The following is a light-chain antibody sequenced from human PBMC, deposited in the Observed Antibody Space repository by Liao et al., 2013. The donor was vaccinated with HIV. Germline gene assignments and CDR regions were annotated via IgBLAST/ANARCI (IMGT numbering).Light chain of an antibody. Sequence: SYELTQPPSLSVAPGKTARITCGGTNIGGKSVHWYQQKPGQAPALVIYNDSDRPSGIPDRFSGSNSADTATLTISGTQAVDEADYYCQVWASNTAVFGGGTRLTVL. CDR3: QVWASNTAV. V-gene: IGLV3-21*01. CDR1: NIGGKS. J-gene: IGLJ2*01. CDR2: NDS.